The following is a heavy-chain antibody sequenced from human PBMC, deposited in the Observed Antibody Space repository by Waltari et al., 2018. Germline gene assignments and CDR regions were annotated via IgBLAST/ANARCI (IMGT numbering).Heavy chain of an antibody. CDR1: GFPLSRFW. D-gene: IGHD6-13*01. CDR3: ARLSSSWNEKGAFDI. Sequence: EVQLVESGGGLVQTGGSLRLSRGGTGFPLSRFWMSWVRQAPGKGLDWVANMNRDGSETYYVDSVKGRFTISRDNAKNSLYLEMNTLRVEDTAIYYCARLSSSWNEKGAFDIWGQGTMVTVSS. J-gene: IGHJ3*02. CDR2: MNRDGSET. V-gene: IGHV3-7*01.